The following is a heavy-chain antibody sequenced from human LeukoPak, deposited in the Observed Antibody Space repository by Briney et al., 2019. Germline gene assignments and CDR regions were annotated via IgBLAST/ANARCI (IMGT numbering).Heavy chain of an antibody. J-gene: IGHJ4*02. CDR1: GGSISSYY. D-gene: IGHD6-19*01. CDR3: ASFPGYSSGWYEGDY. Sequence: SETLSLTCTVSGGSISSYYWNWIRQPPGKGLEWIGYIYYSGSTNYNPSLKSRVTISVDTSKNQFSLKLSSVTAADTAVYYCASFPGYSSGWYEGDYWGQGTLVTVSS. V-gene: IGHV4-59*01. CDR2: IYYSGST.